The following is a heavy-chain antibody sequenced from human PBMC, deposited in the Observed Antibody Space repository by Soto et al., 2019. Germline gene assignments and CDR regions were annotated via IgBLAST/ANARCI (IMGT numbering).Heavy chain of an antibody. CDR1: VFTFSSYA. D-gene: IGHD6-19*01. J-gene: IGHJ5*02. Sequence: PVGSLRLSCPSSVFTFSSYAMSLVLHHPGKGLEWVSAISGSGGSTYYADSVKGRFTISRDNSKNTLYLQMNSLRAEDTAVYYCAKSHIAVAPDWFDTWGQGTLVTVSS. CDR3: AKSHIAVAPDWFDT. CDR2: ISGSGGST. V-gene: IGHV3-23*01.